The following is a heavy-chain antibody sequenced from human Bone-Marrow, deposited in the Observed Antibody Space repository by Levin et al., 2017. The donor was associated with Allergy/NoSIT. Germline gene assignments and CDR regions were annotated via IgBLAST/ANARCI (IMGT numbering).Heavy chain of an antibody. Sequence: GGSLRLSCAASGFSFSSYAMSWVRQAPGKGLEWVSAISGGGGSTYYADAVKGRFTISRDNSKNMLYLQMNSLRVEDTALYYCAKAHIVVIPAAIRSFDYWGQGTLVTVSS. CDR1: GFSFSSYA. D-gene: IGHD2-2*01. CDR2: ISGGGGST. J-gene: IGHJ4*02. V-gene: IGHV3-23*01. CDR3: AKAHIVVIPAAIRSFDY.